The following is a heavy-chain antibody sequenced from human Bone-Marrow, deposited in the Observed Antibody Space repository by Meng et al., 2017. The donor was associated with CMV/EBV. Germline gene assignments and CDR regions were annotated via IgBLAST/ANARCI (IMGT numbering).Heavy chain of an antibody. CDR1: GYTFTGYY. J-gene: IGHJ4*02. Sequence: GESLKISCAASGYTFTGYYMHWVRQAPGQGLEWMGWINPNSGGTNYAQKFQGRVTMTRDTSISTAYMELSRLRSDDTAVYYCARETDGYGRFDYWGQGTLVTVSS. V-gene: IGHV1-2*02. CDR3: ARETDGYGRFDY. D-gene: IGHD5-24*01. CDR2: INPNSGGT.